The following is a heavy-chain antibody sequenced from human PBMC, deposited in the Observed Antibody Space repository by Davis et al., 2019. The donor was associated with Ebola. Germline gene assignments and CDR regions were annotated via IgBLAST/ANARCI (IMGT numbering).Heavy chain of an antibody. CDR3: ARNSQGGSYYY. CDR2: TNHSGST. D-gene: IGHD1-26*01. Sequence: SETLSLTCAVYGGSLSGYYWSWIRQSPGKGLEWIGETNHSGSTNYNSSLKSRVTISVDTSKNQFSLKVSSVTAADTGVYYCARNSQGGSYYYWGQGTLVTVSS. CDR1: GGSLSGYY. J-gene: IGHJ4*02. V-gene: IGHV4-34*01.